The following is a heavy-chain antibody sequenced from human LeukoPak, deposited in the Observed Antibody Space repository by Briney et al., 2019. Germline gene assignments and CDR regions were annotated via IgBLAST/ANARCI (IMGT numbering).Heavy chain of an antibody. Sequence: PGRSLRLSCAASGFTFSSYVMHWVRQAPGKGLEWVAIISYDGSNEYYADSVKGRFTISRDNSKNTLYLQMNSLRAADTAVYYCARAYYYDSSGAYYFDYWGQGTLVTVSS. V-gene: IGHV3-30*04. J-gene: IGHJ4*02. CDR1: GFTFSSYV. D-gene: IGHD3-22*01. CDR3: ARAYYYDSSGAYYFDY. CDR2: ISYDGSNE.